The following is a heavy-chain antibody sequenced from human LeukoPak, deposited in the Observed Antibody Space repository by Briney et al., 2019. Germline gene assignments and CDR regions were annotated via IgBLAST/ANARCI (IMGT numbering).Heavy chain of an antibody. D-gene: IGHD3-10*01. J-gene: IGHJ4*02. Sequence: SETLSLTCTVSGGSISSYYWSWIRQPAGKGLEWIGRIYTSGGTNYNPSLKSRVTMSVDTSKNQFSLKLSSVTAADTAVYYCARDSYYYGSGNYYFDYWGQGTLVTVSS. CDR2: IYTSGGT. CDR1: GGSISSYY. V-gene: IGHV4-4*07. CDR3: ARDSYYYGSGNYYFDY.